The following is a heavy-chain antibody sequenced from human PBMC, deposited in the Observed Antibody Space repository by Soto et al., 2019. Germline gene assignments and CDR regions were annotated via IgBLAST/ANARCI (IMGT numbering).Heavy chain of an antibody. Sequence: PGGSLRLSCAASGFTFSSYAMHWVRQAPGKGLEWVAVISYDGSNKYYADSVKGRFTISRDNSKNTLYLQMNSLRAEDTAVYYCARGVYSYGTYYYYYMDVWGKGTTVTVSS. D-gene: IGHD5-18*01. CDR1: GFTFSSYA. J-gene: IGHJ6*03. V-gene: IGHV3-30-3*01. CDR2: ISYDGSNK. CDR3: ARGVYSYGTYYYYYMDV.